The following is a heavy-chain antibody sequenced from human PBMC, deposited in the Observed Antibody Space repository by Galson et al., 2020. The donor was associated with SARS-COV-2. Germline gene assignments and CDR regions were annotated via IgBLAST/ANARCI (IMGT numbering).Heavy chain of an antibody. CDR3: ASDLYYYDSSGYADAFDI. CDR1: GFTFSDYY. Sequence: NSGGSLRLSCAASGFTFSDYYMSWIRQAPGKGLEWVSYISSSGSTIYYADSVKGRFTISRDNAKNSLYLQMNSLRAEDTAVYYCASDLYYYDSSGYADAFDIWGQGTMVTVSS. CDR2: ISSSGSTI. J-gene: IGHJ3*02. D-gene: IGHD3-22*01. V-gene: IGHV3-11*01.